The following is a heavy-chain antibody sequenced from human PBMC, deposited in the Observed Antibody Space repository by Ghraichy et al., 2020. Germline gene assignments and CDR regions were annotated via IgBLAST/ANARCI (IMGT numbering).Heavy chain of an antibody. CDR1: GFGFSNTY. CDR2: ISPGGSNI. CDR3: ASERRDGFNYHWYFDL. J-gene: IGHJ2*01. Sequence: GGSLRLSCAASGFGFSNTYMSWIRQSPGKGLEWVSFISPGGSNIHYLNSVKGRFTISRDNAKNSLYLQMNSLRVEDTAVYFCASERRDGFNYHWYFDLWGRGTLGTVSS. D-gene: IGHD5-24*01. V-gene: IGHV3-11*01.